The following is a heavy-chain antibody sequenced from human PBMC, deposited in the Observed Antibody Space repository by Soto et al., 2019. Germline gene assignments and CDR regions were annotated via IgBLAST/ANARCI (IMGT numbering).Heavy chain of an antibody. CDR2: IIPILGIT. D-gene: IGHD6-13*01. CDR3: ARGGGDSSTWNWYDP. J-gene: IGHJ5*02. Sequence: QVHLVQSGAEVKKPGSSVKVSCKDSGGTFSSYSITWVRQAPGQGLEWMGRIIPILGITNYAQNFQGRVTISADTSTKTAYMELDSLRSEDTAVYYCARGGGDSSTWNWYDPWGQGTLVTVSS. CDR1: GGTFSSYS. V-gene: IGHV1-69*02.